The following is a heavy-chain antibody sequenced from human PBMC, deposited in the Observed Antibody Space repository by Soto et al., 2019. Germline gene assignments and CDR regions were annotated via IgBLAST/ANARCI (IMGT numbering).Heavy chain of an antibody. V-gene: IGHV3-33*01. J-gene: IGHJ3*02. D-gene: IGHD5-12*01. Sequence: QVQLVESGGGVVQPGGSLRLSCAASGFTVSNYGMHWVRQAPGKGLEWVAVIWYDGNNKSYRDSVKGRFTISRDNSKNTVDLQMSRLRGEGTAVYYCARGDAWTDEAFDIWGQGTMVTVSS. CDR3: ARGDAWTDEAFDI. CDR2: IWYDGNNK. CDR1: GFTVSNYG.